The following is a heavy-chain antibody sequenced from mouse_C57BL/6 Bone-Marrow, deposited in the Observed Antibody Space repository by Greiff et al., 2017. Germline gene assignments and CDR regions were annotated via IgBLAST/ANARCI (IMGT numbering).Heavy chain of an antibody. J-gene: IGHJ1*03. CDR1: GFSLTSYG. CDR2: IWRGGST. D-gene: IGHD2-1*01. CDR3: ANYGNSWYCDV. Sequence: VHLVESGPGLVQPSQSLSITCTVSGFSLTSYGVHWVRQSPGKGLEWLGVIWRGGSTDYNAAFMSRLSITKDNSKSQVFVKMNSLQADDTAIYYCANYGNSWYCDVGGTGTTVTVSS. V-gene: IGHV2-5*01.